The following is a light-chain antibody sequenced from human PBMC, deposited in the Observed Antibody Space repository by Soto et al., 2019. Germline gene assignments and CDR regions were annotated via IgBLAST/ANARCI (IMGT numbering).Light chain of an antibody. J-gene: IGKJ2*01. CDR3: QHYPSSPLSP. CDR1: QSVGSY. CDR2: DAS. Sequence: EIVLTQSPGTLSLSPRERATLSCRASQSVGSYLAWYQHKPGQAPRLLIYDASSRATGIPDRFSGSGSGTDFPLTISRLEPEDFAVYYCQHYPSSPLSPFGQGTNLEIK. V-gene: IGKV3-20*01.